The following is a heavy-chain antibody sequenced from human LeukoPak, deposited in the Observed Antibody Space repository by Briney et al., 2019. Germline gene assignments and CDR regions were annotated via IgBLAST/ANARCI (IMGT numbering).Heavy chain of an antibody. Sequence: ASVKVSCKASGYTFTSYGISWVRQAPGQGLEWMGWISAYNGNTNYAQKLQGRVTMTTDTSTSTAYMELRSLRSDDTAVYYCARDEGYDSSGFPSDYWGQGTLVTASS. CDR2: ISAYNGNT. CDR3: ARDEGYDSSGFPSDY. CDR1: GYTFTSYG. J-gene: IGHJ4*02. V-gene: IGHV1-18*01. D-gene: IGHD3-22*01.